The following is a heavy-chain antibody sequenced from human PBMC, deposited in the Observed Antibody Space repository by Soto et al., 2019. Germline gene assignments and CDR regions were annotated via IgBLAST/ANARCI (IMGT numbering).Heavy chain of an antibody. V-gene: IGHV1-18*01. J-gene: IGHJ6*02. CDR2: ISVYNVNT. CDR1: CYTFTIYF. CDR3: AREESMEV. Sequence: GASLKVSFKASCYTFTIYFIILLLHSPVQGLEWMGWISVYNVNTNYAQKLQGRGTMTADTSTSTAYMELRRLRSDDTAVYYSAREESMEVWGQGNPVTVSS.